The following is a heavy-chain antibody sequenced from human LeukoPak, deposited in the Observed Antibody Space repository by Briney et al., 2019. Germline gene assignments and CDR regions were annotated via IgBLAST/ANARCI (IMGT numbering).Heavy chain of an antibody. V-gene: IGHV3-74*01. D-gene: IGHD5-24*01. Sequence: GGSLRLSCAASGFTFNSYWIHWVRQAPGKGLVWVSHINSDGTSTSYADSVKGRFTVSRDNAKSTLYLQMNSLRAEDTAVYYCARGGDAYDYSYYYYMDVWGKGTTVTVSS. CDR2: INSDGTST. CDR3: ARGGDAYDYSYYYYMDV. J-gene: IGHJ6*03. CDR1: GFTFNSYW.